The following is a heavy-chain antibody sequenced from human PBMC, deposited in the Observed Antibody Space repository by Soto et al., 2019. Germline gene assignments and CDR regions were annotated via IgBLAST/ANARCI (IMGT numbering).Heavy chain of an antibody. Sequence: ASVKVSCKVSGYTLTELSMHWVRQAPGKGLEWMGGFDAEDGETIYAQKFQDRVTMTEDISTDTAYMELSSLRSEDTAVYYCAAGYSSSWHYYYYGMDVWGQGTTVTVSS. CDR1: GYTLTELS. CDR2: FDAEDGET. J-gene: IGHJ6*02. V-gene: IGHV1-24*01. CDR3: AAGYSSSWHYYYYGMDV. D-gene: IGHD6-13*01.